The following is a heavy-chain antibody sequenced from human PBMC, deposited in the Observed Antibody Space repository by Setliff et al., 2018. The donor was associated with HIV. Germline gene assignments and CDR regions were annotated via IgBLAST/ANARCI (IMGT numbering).Heavy chain of an antibody. Sequence: PSETLSLTCSLSGGSISSYHWNWIRQPPGKGLEWIGYIYYSGSTNYNPSLKSRVTISVDTSKSQFSLKLSSVTAADTAVYYCARDHIVATIRDYYYGMDVWGQGTTVTVSS. D-gene: IGHD5-12*01. CDR3: ARDHIVATIRDYYYGMDV. CDR2: IYYSGST. V-gene: IGHV4-59*01. J-gene: IGHJ6*02. CDR1: GGSISSYH.